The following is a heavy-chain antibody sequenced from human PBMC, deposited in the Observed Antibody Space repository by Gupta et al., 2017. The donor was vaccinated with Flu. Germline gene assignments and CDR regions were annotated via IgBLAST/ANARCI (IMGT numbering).Heavy chain of an antibody. D-gene: IGHD5-24*01. CDR2: INNDNT. Sequence: QVQLVQSGAEVKKPGASVKISCKAAGYIFTTYTIHWVRQAPGQRLEWVGWINNDNTKYSQKFQGRVAIFRDTSASTAYMELSSLRSEDTAVYYCARGPKLLQQMALGYWGQGTLVTVSS. CDR3: ARGPKLLQQMALGY. V-gene: IGHV1-3*01. CDR1: GYIFTTYT. J-gene: IGHJ4*02.